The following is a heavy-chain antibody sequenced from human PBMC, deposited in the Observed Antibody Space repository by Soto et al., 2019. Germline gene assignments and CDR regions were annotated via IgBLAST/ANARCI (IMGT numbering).Heavy chain of an antibody. Sequence: GGSLRLSCAASGSTFSNAWMSWVRQAPGKGLEWVGRIKSKTDGGTTDYAAPVKGRFTISRDDSKNTLYLQMNSLKTEDTAVYYCTTGIGYCSGGSCYQGTAYYYYYYMDVWGKGTTVTVSS. V-gene: IGHV3-15*01. J-gene: IGHJ6*03. D-gene: IGHD2-15*01. CDR3: TTGIGYCSGGSCYQGTAYYYYYYMDV. CDR2: IKSKTDGGTT. CDR1: GSTFSNAW.